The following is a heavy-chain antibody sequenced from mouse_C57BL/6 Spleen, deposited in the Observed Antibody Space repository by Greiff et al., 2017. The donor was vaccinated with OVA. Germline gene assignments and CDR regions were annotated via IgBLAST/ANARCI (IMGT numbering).Heavy chain of an antibody. V-gene: IGHV1-4*01. CDR1: GYTFTSYT. CDR3: ARSKGYDYDLDY. Sequence: VQLQQSGAELARPGASVKMSCKASGYTFTSYTMHWVKQRPGQGLEWIGYINPSSGYTKYNQKFKDKATLTADKSSSTAYMQLSSLTSEDSAVYYCARSKGYDYDLDYWGQGTTLTVSS. J-gene: IGHJ2*01. CDR2: INPSSGYT. D-gene: IGHD2-4*01.